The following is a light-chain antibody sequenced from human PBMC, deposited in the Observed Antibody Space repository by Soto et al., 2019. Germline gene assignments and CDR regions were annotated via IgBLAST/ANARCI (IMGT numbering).Light chain of an antibody. CDR3: HQYGSSPCT. Sequence: EIVLTQSPGTLSSSPGERATLSCRASQSVSSFYLAWYQQKPGQAPRLLIYGASSRDTGIPDRFSGSGSGTDFTLTISRLQPEDFAVYYCHQYGSSPCTFGPGTKVDIK. CDR1: QSVSSFY. V-gene: IGKV3-20*01. J-gene: IGKJ3*01. CDR2: GAS.